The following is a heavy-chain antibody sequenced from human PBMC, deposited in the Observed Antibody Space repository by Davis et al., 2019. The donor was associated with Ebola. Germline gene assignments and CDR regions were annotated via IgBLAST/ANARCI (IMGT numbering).Heavy chain of an antibody. Sequence: SETLSLTCAVYAGSFSGYYWSWIRQPPGKALPWIGEINHSGSTNYNPSLKSRVTISVDTSKNQFSLKLRSVTAADTAVYYCARGGRARSSIAARRVYNWFDPWGQGTLVTVSS. V-gene: IGHV4-34*01. J-gene: IGHJ5*02. CDR1: AGSFSGYY. CDR3: ARGGRARSSIAARRVYNWFDP. CDR2: INHSGST. D-gene: IGHD6-6*01.